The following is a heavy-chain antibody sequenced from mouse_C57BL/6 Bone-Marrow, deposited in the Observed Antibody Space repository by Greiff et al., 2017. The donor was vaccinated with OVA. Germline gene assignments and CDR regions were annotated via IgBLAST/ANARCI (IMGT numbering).Heavy chain of an antibody. D-gene: IGHD2-4*01. CDR1: GYSFTSYY. J-gene: IGHJ2*01. CDR3: AKFYYDYEDVDY. Sequence: QVQLQQSGPELVKPGASVKISCKASGYSFTSYYIHWVKQRPGQGLEWIGWIYPGSGNTKYNEKFKGKATLTADTSSSTAYMQLSSLTSEDSAVYYCAKFYYDYEDVDYWGQGTTLTVSS. CDR2: IYPGSGNT. V-gene: IGHV1-66*01.